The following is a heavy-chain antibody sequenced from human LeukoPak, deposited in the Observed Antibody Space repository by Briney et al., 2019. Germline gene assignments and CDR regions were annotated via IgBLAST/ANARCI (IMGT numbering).Heavy chain of an antibody. D-gene: IGHD4-17*01. CDR3: ARDLYGDYLVDY. V-gene: IGHV3-48*02. CDR2: ILNTGSII. J-gene: IGHJ4*02. CDR1: GFAFSDYS. Sequence: GGSLRLSCAASGFAFSDYSMNWVRQAPGKGLEWISYILNTGSIINYADSVKGRFTISRDNAKNSLYLQLNSLRDEDTAVYYCARDLYGDYLVDYWGQGTLVTVSS.